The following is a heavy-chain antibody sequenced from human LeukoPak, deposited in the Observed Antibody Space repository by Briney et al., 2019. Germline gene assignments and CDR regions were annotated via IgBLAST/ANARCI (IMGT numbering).Heavy chain of an antibody. D-gene: IGHD3-22*01. V-gene: IGHV3-30*04. CDR2: ISYDGSDK. Sequence: PPGGSLRLSCAASGFTFSSYAMHWVRQAPGKGLEWVAVISYDGSDKYYADSVKGRFTISRDNSKNTLYLQMNSLRAEDTAVYYCAKGSFYYYDSSGYYPSYHFDYWGQGTLVTVSS. CDR3: AKGSFYYYDSSGYYPSYHFDY. CDR1: GFTFSSYA. J-gene: IGHJ4*02.